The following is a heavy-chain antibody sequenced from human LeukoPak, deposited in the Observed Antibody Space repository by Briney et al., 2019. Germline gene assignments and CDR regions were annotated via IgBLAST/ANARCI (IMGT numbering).Heavy chain of an antibody. CDR3: AKTSAAAAYSSWFDP. CDR1: GFTFSSYA. J-gene: IGHJ5*02. D-gene: IGHD6-13*01. Sequence: GGSLRLSCAASGFTFSSYAMSWVRQAPGKGLESVSAISGSGSSTYYADSVKGRFTISRDNSKNTLYLQMNSLRAEDTAVYYCAKTSAAAAYSSWFDPWGQGTLVTVSS. CDR2: ISGSGSST. V-gene: IGHV3-23*01.